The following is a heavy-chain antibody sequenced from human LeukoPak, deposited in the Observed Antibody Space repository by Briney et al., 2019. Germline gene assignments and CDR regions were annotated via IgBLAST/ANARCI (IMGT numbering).Heavy chain of an antibody. D-gene: IGHD2-2*01. CDR3: VKDYGPAAAIFGY. CDR2: ISGSGGST. J-gene: IGHJ4*02. V-gene: IGHV3-23*01. CDR1: GFTFSSYA. Sequence: GSLRLSCAASGFTFSSYAMSWVRQAPGKGLEWVSAISGSGGSTYYADSVKGRFTISRDNSKNTPYLQMNSLRAEDTAVYYCVKDYGPAAAIFGYWGQGTLVTVSS.